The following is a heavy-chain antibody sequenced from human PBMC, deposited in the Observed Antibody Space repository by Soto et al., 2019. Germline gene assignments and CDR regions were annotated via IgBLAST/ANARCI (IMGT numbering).Heavy chain of an antibody. Sequence: QLQLQESGPGLVKPSQTLSLACTVSGGSFSSGGYYWSWIRQLPGKGLEWIGYIYYSGSTYYNPSLKSRFTISLDTSKNQFSLKQSSVTAADTAVSYCARATSFSGHHGYWGQGTLVTVSS. CDR3: ARATSFSGHHGY. CDR2: IYYSGST. CDR1: GGSFSSGGYY. J-gene: IGHJ4*02. V-gene: IGHV4-31*03. D-gene: IGHD2-8*02.